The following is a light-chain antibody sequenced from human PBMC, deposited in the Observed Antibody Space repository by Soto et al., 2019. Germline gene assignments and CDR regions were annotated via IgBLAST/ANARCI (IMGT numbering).Light chain of an antibody. Sequence: EIVLTQSPATLSVSPGGSATLSCRASQSVTFDLAWYQQRPGQAPRLLIYGAFKRATGVPARFSGSGSGTEFTLTISCLESEDFAVYYCQQYTNLETFGGGTRVEIK. V-gene: IGKV3-15*01. J-gene: IGKJ4*01. CDR1: QSVTFD. CDR3: QQYTNLET. CDR2: GAF.